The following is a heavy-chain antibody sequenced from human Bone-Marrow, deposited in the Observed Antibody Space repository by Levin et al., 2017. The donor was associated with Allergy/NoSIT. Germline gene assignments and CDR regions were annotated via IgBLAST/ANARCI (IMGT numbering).Heavy chain of an antibody. CDR3: TREEVYQYYYMDV. CDR2: LLLLLPPL. J-gene: IGHJ6*03. Sequence: GKEQDRFFFLLLLLPPLSSSSSFQGRFTISRDNAKNSLYLQMSSLRAEDTVVYFCTREEVYQYYYMDVWGKGTTVTVSS. V-gene: IGHV3-48*04.